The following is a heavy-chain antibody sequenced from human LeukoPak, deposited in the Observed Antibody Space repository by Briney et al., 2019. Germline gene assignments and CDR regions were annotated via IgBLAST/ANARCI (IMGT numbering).Heavy chain of an antibody. CDR1: GYTFTSYD. J-gene: IGHJ5*02. CDR2: MNPNSGNI. D-gene: IGHD6-6*01. V-gene: IGHV1-8*01. CDR3: ARTRIAARRGTLGYNWFDP. Sequence: ASVKVSCKASGYTFTSYDINWVRQATGQGLEWMGWMNPNSGNIGYAQKFQGRVTMTRNTSISTAYMELSSLRSEDTAVYYCARTRIAARRGTLGYNWFDPWGQGTLVTVSS.